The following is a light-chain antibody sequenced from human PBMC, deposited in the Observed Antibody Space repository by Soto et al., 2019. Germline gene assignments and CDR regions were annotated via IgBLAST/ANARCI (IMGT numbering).Light chain of an antibody. Sequence: EIVLTQSPGTLSLSPGERATLSCRASQSVTSTYLAWYQQKPGQPPRLLIYDTYIRATGIPARFSGSGFGTEFTLTISSLQPEDFAVYYCEQYNNWFSITFGQGTRLEIK. J-gene: IGKJ5*01. CDR3: EQYNNWFSIT. CDR1: QSVTSTY. V-gene: IGKV3-15*01. CDR2: DTY.